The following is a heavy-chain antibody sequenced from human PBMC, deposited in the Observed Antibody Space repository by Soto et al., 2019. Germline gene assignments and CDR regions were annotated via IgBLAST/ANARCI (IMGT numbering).Heavy chain of an antibody. CDR3: AREGVGPGIAVAGVDH. D-gene: IGHD6-19*01. V-gene: IGHV1-8*01. CDR1: GYTFTSYD. Sequence: GASVKVSCKAFGYTFTSYDINWVRQATGQGLEWMGWMNPNSGNTGYAQKFQGRVTMTRNTSISTAYMELSSLRSEDTAVYYCAREGVGPGIAVAGVDHWGQVTLVTVSS. CDR2: MNPNSGNT. J-gene: IGHJ5*02.